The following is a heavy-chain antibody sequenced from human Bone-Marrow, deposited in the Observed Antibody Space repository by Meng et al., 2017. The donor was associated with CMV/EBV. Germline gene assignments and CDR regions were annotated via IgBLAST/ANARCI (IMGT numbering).Heavy chain of an antibody. J-gene: IGHJ5*02. V-gene: IGHV3-9*01. CDR2: ISWNSGSI. CDR1: GFTFDDYA. D-gene: IGHD6-19*01. Sequence: SLKISCAASGFTFDDYAMHWVRQAPGKGLEWVSGISWNSGSIGYADSVKGRFTISRDNAKNSLYLQMNSLRAEDTAVYYCARTVAGTGSAGFDPWGQGTLVTVSS. CDR3: ARTVAGTGSAGFDP.